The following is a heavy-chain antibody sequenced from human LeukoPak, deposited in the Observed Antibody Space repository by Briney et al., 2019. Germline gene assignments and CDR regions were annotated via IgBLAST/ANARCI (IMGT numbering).Heavy chain of an antibody. J-gene: IGHJ4*02. V-gene: IGHV3-30*04. CDR1: GFTFSSYA. CDR2: ISYEGSNK. Sequence: PGRSLRLSCAASGFTFSSYAMHWVRQAPGKGLEWVAVISYEGSNKYYADSVKGRFTISRDNSKNTLYLQMNSLRAEDTAVYYCARGPSAGGYDYVWGSYRYTGQDYWGQGTLVTVSS. CDR3: ARGPSAGGYDYVWGSYRYTGQDY. D-gene: IGHD3-16*02.